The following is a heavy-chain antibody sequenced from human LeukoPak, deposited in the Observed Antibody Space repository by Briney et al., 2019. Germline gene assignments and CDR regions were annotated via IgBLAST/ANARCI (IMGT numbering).Heavy chain of an antibody. CDR2: ISAYNGNT. CDR3: ASGSDGWELLSY. D-gene: IGHD1-26*01. J-gene: IGHJ4*02. CDR1: GYTFTSYG. Sequence: ASVKVSCKASGYTFTSYGISGERQAPGQGLECRGWISAYNGNTNYAQKLQGRVTMTTDTPKSTAYMELRSLRSDDTAVYYCASGSDGWELLSYWGQGTLVTVSS. V-gene: IGHV1-18*01.